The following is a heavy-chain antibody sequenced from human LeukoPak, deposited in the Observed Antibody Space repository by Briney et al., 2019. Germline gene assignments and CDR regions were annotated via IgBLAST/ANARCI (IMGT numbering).Heavy chain of an antibody. V-gene: IGHV3-21*01. D-gene: IGHD4-11*01. CDR3: ARVAQGATTENYFYYYMDV. CDR1: GFAFNSYT. J-gene: IGHJ6*03. Sequence: QAGGSLRLSCAASGFAFNSYTITWVRQAPGKGLESVSSITRRGSHIYIADSVKGRFTISRDNAKNSLFLQMSSLSVEDTAVYYCARVAQGATTENYFYYYMDVWGKGTTVTGAS. CDR2: ITRRGSHI.